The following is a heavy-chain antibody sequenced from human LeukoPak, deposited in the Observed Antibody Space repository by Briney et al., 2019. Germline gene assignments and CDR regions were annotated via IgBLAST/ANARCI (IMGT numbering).Heavy chain of an antibody. CDR2: ISAYNGNT. CDR3: AYRNTAMGQYYFDY. J-gene: IGHJ4*02. V-gene: IGHV1-18*01. Sequence: ASVKVSCRASGGTFSNDAISWVRQAPGQGLEWMGWISAYNGNTNYAQKLQGRVAMTTDTSTSTAYMELRSLRSDDTAVYYCAYRNTAMGQYYFDYWGQGTLVTVSS. D-gene: IGHD5-18*01. CDR1: GGTFSNDA.